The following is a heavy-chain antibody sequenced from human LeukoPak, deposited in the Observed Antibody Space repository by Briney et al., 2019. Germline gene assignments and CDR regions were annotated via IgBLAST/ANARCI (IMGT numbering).Heavy chain of an antibody. D-gene: IGHD3-22*01. J-gene: IGHJ4*02. CDR1: GFTFSSYA. V-gene: IGHV3-23*01. Sequence: GGSLRLSCSASGFTFSSYAMHWVRQAPGKGLEWVSAISGSGGSTYYADSVKGRFTISRDNSKNTLYLQMNSLRAEDTAVYYCAKDRDRGYDSSGYYFDYWGQGTLVTVSS. CDR2: ISGSGGST. CDR3: AKDRDRGYDSSGYYFDY.